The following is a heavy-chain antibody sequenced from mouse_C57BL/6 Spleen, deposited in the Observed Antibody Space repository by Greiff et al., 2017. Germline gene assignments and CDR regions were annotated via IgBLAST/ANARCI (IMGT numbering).Heavy chain of an antibody. CDR2: IYPGDGDT. J-gene: IGHJ2*01. Sequence: VQLQQSGPELVKPGASVKISCKASGYAFSSSWMNWVKQRPGTGLEWIGRIYPGDGDTNYNGKFKGKATLTADKSSSTAYMQLSSLTSEDSAVYYCARDSYYYGSSYFDYWGQGTTLTVSS. D-gene: IGHD1-1*01. CDR3: ARDSYYYGSSYFDY. CDR1: GYAFSSSW. V-gene: IGHV1-82*01.